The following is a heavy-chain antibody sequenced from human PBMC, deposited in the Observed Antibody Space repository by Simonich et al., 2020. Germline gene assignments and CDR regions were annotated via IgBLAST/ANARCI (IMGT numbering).Heavy chain of an antibody. V-gene: IGHV1-2*02. CDR2: INPNKGGT. J-gene: IGHJ3*02. CDR1: GYTFTGYY. Sequence: QVQLVQSGAEVKKPGASVKVSCKASGYTFTGYYMHWVRQAPGQGLGLKGWINPNKGGTNYAQTCQGRGTMTRDTSISTAYMELSRLRSDDTAVYYCARVRFEAFDIWGQGTMVTVSS. CDR3: ARVRFEAFDI.